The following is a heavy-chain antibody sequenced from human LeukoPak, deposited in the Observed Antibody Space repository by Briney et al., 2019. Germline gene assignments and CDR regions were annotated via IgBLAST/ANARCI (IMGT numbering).Heavy chain of an antibody. CDR2: INHSGST. V-gene: IGHV4-34*01. Sequence: SETLSLTCAVYGGSFSGYYWSWIRQPPGKGLEWTGEINHSGSTNYNPSLKSRVTISVDTSKNQFSLKLSSVTAADTAVYYCARGRLRSPGWFDPWGQGTLVTVSS. CDR1: GGSFSGYY. D-gene: IGHD4-17*01. J-gene: IGHJ5*02. CDR3: ARGRLRSPGWFDP.